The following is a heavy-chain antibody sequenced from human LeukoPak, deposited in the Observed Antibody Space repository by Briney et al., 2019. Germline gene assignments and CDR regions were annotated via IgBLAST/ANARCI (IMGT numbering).Heavy chain of an antibody. CDR2: IKQDGSEK. J-gene: IGHJ3*02. V-gene: IGHV3-7*01. Sequence: GGSLRLSWAASGFTFSSYWMSWVRQAPGKGLEWVANIKQDGSEKYYVDSVKGRFTISRDNAKNSLYLQMNSLRAEDTAVYYCARERGGYYYDSSGYVHDAFDIWGQGTMVTVSS. CDR1: GFTFSSYW. D-gene: IGHD3-22*01. CDR3: ARERGGYYYDSSGYVHDAFDI.